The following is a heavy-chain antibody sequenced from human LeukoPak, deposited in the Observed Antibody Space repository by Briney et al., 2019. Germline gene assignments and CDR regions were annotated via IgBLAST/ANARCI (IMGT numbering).Heavy chain of an antibody. D-gene: IGHD6-6*01. J-gene: IGHJ3*02. CDR1: GFTVSSNY. CDR2: IYSGGST. Sequence: GGSLRLSCAVSGFTVSSNYMSWVRQAPGKGLEWVSLIYSGGSTYYADSVKGRFTISRDNAKNSLYLQMNSLRAEDTAVYYCARVVYGSIDAFDIWGQGTMVTVSS. CDR3: ARVVYGSIDAFDI. V-gene: IGHV3-53*01.